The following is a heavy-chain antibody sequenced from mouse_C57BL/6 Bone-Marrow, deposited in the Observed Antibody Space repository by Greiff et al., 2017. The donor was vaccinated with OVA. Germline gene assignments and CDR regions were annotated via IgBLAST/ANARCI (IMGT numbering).Heavy chain of an antibody. CDR2: ISNGGGST. Sequence: EVMLAESGGGLVQPGGSLKLSCAASGFTFSDYYMYWVRQTPEKRLEWVAYISNGGGSTYYPDTVKGRFTISRDNAKNTLYLQMSRLKSEDTAMYYCARRWDNAMDYWGQGTSVTVSS. V-gene: IGHV5-12*01. CDR3: ARRWDNAMDY. D-gene: IGHD3-3*01. J-gene: IGHJ4*01. CDR1: GFTFSDYY.